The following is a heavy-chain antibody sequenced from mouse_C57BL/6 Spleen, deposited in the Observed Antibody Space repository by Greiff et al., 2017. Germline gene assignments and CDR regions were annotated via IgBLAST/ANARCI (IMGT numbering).Heavy chain of an antibody. CDR3: TRGGSRPWFAY. CDR2: IDPETGGT. D-gene: IGHD1-1*01. J-gene: IGHJ3*01. V-gene: IGHV1-15*01. CDR1: GYTFTDYE. Sequence: VQLQESGAELVRPGASVTLSCKASGYTFTDYEMHWVKQTPVHGLEWIGAIDPETGGTAYNQKFKGKAILTADKSSSTAYMELRSLTSEDSAVYYCTRGGSRPWFAYWGQGTLVTVSA.